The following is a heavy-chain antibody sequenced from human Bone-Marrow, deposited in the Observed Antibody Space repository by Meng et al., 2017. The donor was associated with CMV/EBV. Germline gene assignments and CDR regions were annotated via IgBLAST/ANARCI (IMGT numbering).Heavy chain of an antibody. CDR2: ISAYNGNT. V-gene: IGHV1-18*04. Sequence: ASVKVSCKASGYTFTGYYMHWVRQAPGQGLEWMGWISAYNGNTNYAQKLQGRVTMTTDTSTSTAYMELRSLRSDDTAVYYCARDIFGARWVPSYGMDVWGQGTTVTVSS. CDR3: ARDIFGARWVPSYGMDV. J-gene: IGHJ6*01. CDR1: GYTFTGYY. D-gene: IGHD3-3*01.